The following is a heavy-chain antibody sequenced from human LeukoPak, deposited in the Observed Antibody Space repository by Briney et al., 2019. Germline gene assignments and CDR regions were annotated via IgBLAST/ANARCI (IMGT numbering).Heavy chain of an antibody. CDR1: GFTFSSYE. V-gene: IGHV3-48*03. CDR2: ISSSGSTI. D-gene: IGHD2-15*01. CDR3: ARVVTRISDV. J-gene: IGHJ6*02. Sequence: PGGSLRLSCAASGFTFSSYEMNWVRQAPGKGLEWVSYISSSGSTIYYADSVKGRFTISRDNAKNSLYLQTNSLRAEDTTVYYCARVVTRISDVWGQGTTVTVSS.